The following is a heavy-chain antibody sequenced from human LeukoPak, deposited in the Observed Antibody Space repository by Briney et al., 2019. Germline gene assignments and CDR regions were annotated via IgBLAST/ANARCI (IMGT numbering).Heavy chain of an antibody. V-gene: IGHV3-NL1*01. Sequence: GRSLRLSCAASGFTFSSYGMHWVRQAPGKGLEWVAVIYSGGSTYYADSVKGRFTISRDNSKNTLYLQMNSLRAEDTAVYYCASHSSSWYGFDYWGQGTLVTVSS. CDR3: ASHSSSWYGFDY. CDR2: IYSGGST. J-gene: IGHJ4*02. CDR1: GFTFSSYG. D-gene: IGHD6-13*01.